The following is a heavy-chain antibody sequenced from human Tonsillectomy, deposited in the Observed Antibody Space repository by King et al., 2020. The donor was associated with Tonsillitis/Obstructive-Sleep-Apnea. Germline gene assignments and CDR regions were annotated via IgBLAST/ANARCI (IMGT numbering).Heavy chain of an antibody. D-gene: IGHD4-17*01. CDR1: GGSISSSNCY. CDR2: IYYSGST. CDR3: ARREDGDYAFDY. V-gene: IGHV4-39*01. Sequence: QLQESGPGLVKPSGTLSLTCTVSGGSISSSNCYWGWIRQPPGKGLEWIGNIYYSGSTYYNPSLKSRLTISVDTSKNQFSLKLSSVTAADTAVYYCARREDGDYAFDYWGQGTLVTVSS. J-gene: IGHJ4*02.